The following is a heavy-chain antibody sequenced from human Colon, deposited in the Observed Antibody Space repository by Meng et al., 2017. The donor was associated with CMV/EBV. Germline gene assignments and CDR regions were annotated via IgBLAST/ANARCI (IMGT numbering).Heavy chain of an antibody. CDR1: TSGVG. J-gene: IGHJ5*02. D-gene: IGHD3-22*01. CDR2: LYWDDDK. V-gene: IGHV2-5*02. Sequence: TSGVGVGWIRQPPGKAREWLALLYWDDDKRYSPSLRSRLTITKDTSKNQVVLTMTNMDPVDTATYYCARSYYYDSSGYYYAGWFDPWGQGTLVTVSS. CDR3: ARSYYYDSSGYYYAGWFDP.